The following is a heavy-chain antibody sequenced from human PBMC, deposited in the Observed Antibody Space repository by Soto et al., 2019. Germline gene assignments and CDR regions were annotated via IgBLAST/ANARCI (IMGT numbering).Heavy chain of an antibody. D-gene: IGHD2-8*01. J-gene: IGHJ4*02. V-gene: IGHV3-48*03. CDR1: GFTFSSYE. Sequence: EVQLVESGGGLVQPGGSLRLSCAASGFTFSSYEMNWVRQAPWKGLECVSYISSSGSTIYYADAVKGRFTISRDNAKNSMYLQMNSLRAEDTDVYYCARDSPVLMVYALDYWGQGTLVTVSS. CDR3: ARDSPVLMVYALDY. CDR2: ISSSGSTI.